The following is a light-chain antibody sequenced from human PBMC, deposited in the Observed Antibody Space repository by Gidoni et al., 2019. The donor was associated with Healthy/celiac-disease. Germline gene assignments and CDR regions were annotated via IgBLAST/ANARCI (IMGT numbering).Light chain of an antibody. V-gene: IGKV1-39*01. J-gene: IGKJ2*01. Sequence: DIQMTQSPSSLSASVGERVTITCRAIQSISSYLNWYQQKPGKAPKLLIYAASSLQSGVPSRFSGSGSGTYFTLTISSLQPEDFATYYCQQSYSTPYTFGQGTKLEIK. CDR3: QQSYSTPYT. CDR1: QSISSY. CDR2: AAS.